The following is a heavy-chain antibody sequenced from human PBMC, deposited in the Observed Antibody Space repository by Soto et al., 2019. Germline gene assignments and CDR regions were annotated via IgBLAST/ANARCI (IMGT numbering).Heavy chain of an antibody. CDR3: ATRIAAAENYYDYYGMDV. Sequence: QLQLQESGPGLVKPSETLSLTCTVSGGSISSSSYYWGWIRQPPGKGLEWIGSIYYSGSTYYNPSLKRRVTISVDTAKSQFSLKLRSVTAADTAVYYCATRIAAAENYYDYYGMDVWGQGPTVTVSS. CDR1: GGSISSSSYY. V-gene: IGHV4-39*01. CDR2: IYYSGST. J-gene: IGHJ6*02. D-gene: IGHD6-13*01.